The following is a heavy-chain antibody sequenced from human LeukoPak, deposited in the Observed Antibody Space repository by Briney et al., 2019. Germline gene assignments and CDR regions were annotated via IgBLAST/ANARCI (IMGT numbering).Heavy chain of an antibody. CDR1: GFTLSSYE. J-gene: IGHJ4*02. Sequence: PGGSLGLSCAASGFTLSSYEMNWVRQAPGKGLEWVSYISSSGNTIYYADSVKGRFTISRDNAKNSLYLQMNSLRAEDTAVYYCARALEFDYWGQGTLVTVSS. CDR3: ARALEFDY. CDR2: ISSSGNTI. V-gene: IGHV3-48*03.